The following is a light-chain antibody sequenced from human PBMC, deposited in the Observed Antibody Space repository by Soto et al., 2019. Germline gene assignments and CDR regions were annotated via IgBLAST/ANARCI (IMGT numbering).Light chain of an antibody. V-gene: IGKV4-1*01. J-gene: IGKJ5*01. CDR3: QQYHSTPGIT. Sequence: DIVMTQSPDSLAVSLGERATINCKSSQSVLYSSNNKNYLAWYQQKTGQPPKLLIYWASTRESGVPDRFSGSGSWTDFTLTISSLQAEDVAVYYCQQYHSTPGITFGQGTRLEIK. CDR1: QSVLYSSNNKNY. CDR2: WAS.